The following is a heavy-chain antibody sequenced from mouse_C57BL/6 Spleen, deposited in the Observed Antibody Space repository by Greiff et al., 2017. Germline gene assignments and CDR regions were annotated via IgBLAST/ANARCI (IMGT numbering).Heavy chain of an antibody. CDR1: GYTFTSYW. CDR2: IDPNSGGT. V-gene: IGHV1-72*01. CDR3: ARGKNSNYEAWFAY. D-gene: IGHD2-5*01. Sequence: VQLQQPGAELVKPGASVKLSCKASGYTFTSYWMHWVKQRPGRGLEWIGRIDPNSGGTKYNEKFKCKATLTVDKPSSTAYMQLSSLTSEDSAVYYCARGKNSNYEAWFAYWGQGTLVTVSA. J-gene: IGHJ3*01.